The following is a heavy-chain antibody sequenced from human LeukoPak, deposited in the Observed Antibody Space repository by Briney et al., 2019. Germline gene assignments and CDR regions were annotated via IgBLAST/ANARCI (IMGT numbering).Heavy chain of an antibody. V-gene: IGHV1-69*13. J-gene: IGHJ6*03. CDR1: GGTFSSYA. Sequence: SSVKLSCKASGGTFSSYAISWVRQGPGQGLEWMGVGIPIFGTANYAQQFQGRVTITADEYTSTAYMELSSLRSEDTAVYYCARDGVDSSGYYSHYYYYMDGWGKGTTVTISS. CDR3: ARDGVDSSGYYSHYYYYMDG. D-gene: IGHD3-22*01. CDR2: GIPIFGTA.